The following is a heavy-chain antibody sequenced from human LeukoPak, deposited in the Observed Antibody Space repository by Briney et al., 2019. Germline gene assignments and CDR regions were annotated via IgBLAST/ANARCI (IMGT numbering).Heavy chain of an antibody. D-gene: IGHD3-22*01. V-gene: IGHV4-31*11. Sequence: PSETLSLTCAVSGGSISSGGYYWSWIRQHPGKGLEWIGYIYYSGSTYYNPSLKSRVTISVDTSKNQFSLKLSSVTAADTAVYYCARGRAVYYDSSGYYYGNWFDPWGQGTLVTVSS. J-gene: IGHJ5*02. CDR1: GGSISSGGYY. CDR2: IYYSGST. CDR3: ARGRAVYYDSSGYYYGNWFDP.